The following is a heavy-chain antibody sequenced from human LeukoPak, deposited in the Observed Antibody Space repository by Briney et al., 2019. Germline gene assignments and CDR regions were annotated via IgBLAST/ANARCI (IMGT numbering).Heavy chain of an antibody. CDR2: IYHSGRT. J-gene: IGHJ5*02. CDR1: GYSISSGYY. D-gene: IGHD7-27*01. CDR3: ARSHWGPFGSRIANWFDP. V-gene: IGHV4-38-2*02. Sequence: SGTLSLTCTVSGYSISSGYYWGWIRQPPGKGLEWIGSIYHSGRTFYNPSLKSRVTISVDTSKNQFSLKLTSVTAADTAVYYCARSHWGPFGSRIANWFDPWGQGTQVTVSS.